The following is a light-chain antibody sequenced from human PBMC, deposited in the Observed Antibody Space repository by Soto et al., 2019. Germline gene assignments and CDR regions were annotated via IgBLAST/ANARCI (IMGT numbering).Light chain of an antibody. Sequence: QSVLTQPPSASGTPGQRVTISCSGSSSNIGSNTVNWYHQLPGTAPKLLIYSNDQRPSGVPDRFSGSKSGTSASLAISGLPSGDGADYYCAAWDDSLNCWVFGGGTQLTVL. CDR2: SND. J-gene: IGLJ3*02. V-gene: IGLV1-44*01. CDR1: SSNIGSNT. CDR3: AAWDDSLNCWV.